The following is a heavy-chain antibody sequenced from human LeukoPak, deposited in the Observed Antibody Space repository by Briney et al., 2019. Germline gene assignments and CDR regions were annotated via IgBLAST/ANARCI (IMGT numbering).Heavy chain of an antibody. Sequence: GASVKVSCKASGYTFTSYGISWVRQAPGQGLGWMGWICAYNGNTNYAQKFQGRVTITADKSTSTAYMELSSLRSEDTAVYYCARDGGYSNGFDPWGQGTLVTVSS. CDR2: ICAYNGNT. CDR1: GYTFTSYG. CDR3: ARDGGYSNGFDP. V-gene: IGHV1-18*01. D-gene: IGHD6-13*01. J-gene: IGHJ5*02.